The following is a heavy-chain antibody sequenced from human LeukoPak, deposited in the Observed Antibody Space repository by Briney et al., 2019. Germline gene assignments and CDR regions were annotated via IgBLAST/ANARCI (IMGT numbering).Heavy chain of an antibody. CDR3: ASSRGYYSYFDY. V-gene: IGHV1-2*06. CDR2: INPNSGGT. J-gene: IGHJ4*02. CDR1: GYTFTGYY. Sequence: ASVKVSCKASGYTFTGYYTHWVRQAPGQGLEWMGRINPNSGGTNYAQKFQGRVTMTRDTSISTAYMELSRLRSDDTAVYYCASSRGYYSYFDYWGQGTLVTVSS. D-gene: IGHD3-22*01.